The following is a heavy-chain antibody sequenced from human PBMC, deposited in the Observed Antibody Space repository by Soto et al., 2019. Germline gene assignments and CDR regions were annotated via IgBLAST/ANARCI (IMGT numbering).Heavy chain of an antibody. D-gene: IGHD2-8*01. Sequence: QVQLVQSGIELKKPGASVKVSCKTSGYTFTNYGISWVRQAPGQGLEWMGGSFNGVTNYAHNIQGRVTMPTDTSTXXAYMELRSRRSADTAVYYCAFLSYCTTVTCCYLVSWGQGTPVTVSS. CDR1: GYTFTNYG. V-gene: IGHV1-18*01. CDR3: AFLSYCTTVTCCYLVS. J-gene: IGHJ4*02. CDR2: GSFNGVT.